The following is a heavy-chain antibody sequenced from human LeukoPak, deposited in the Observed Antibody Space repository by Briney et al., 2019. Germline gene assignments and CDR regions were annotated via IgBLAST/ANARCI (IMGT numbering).Heavy chain of an antibody. CDR3: ARRGAEYTTSSYGWFDP. J-gene: IGHJ5*02. V-gene: IGHV1-2*02. D-gene: IGHD6-6*01. CDR1: GYTFTGYF. CDR2: INPNSGST. Sequence: ASVKVSCKSSGYTFTGYFIHWVRQAPGQGLEWMGWINPNSGSTNYAQNFQGRFTMTRDTSISTTYMELTRLTSDDTAVYYCARRGAEYTTSSYGWFDPWGPGTLVTVSS.